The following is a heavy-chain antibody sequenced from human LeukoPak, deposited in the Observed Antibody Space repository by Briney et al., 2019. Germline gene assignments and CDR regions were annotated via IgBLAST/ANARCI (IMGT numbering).Heavy chain of an antibody. CDR1: GFTFSSYA. J-gene: IGHJ4*02. CDR3: AKGVSAAVTFDY. D-gene: IGHD6-13*01. V-gene: IGHV3-23*01. Sequence: GVSLRLSCAASGFTFSSYARSWVRQAPGKGLEWVSAISGSGGSTYYADSVKGRLTISRDNSKNTLYLQMNSLRAEDTAVYYCAKGVSAAVTFDYWGQGTLVTVSS. CDR2: ISGSGGST.